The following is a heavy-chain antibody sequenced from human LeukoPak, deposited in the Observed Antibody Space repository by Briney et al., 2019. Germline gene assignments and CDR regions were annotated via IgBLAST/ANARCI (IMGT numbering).Heavy chain of an antibody. J-gene: IGHJ4*02. CDR2: INYIGST. D-gene: IGHD6-25*01. CDR1: GGSISSGGYY. Sequence: PSQTLSLTCTVSGGSISSGGYYWSWIRQHPGKGLEWTGYINYIGSTYYNPSLKSRITISVDTSNNQFSLYLSSVTAADTAVYYCARTVSSASLFFDYWGQGTLVTVSS. CDR3: ARTVSSASLFFDY. V-gene: IGHV4-31*03.